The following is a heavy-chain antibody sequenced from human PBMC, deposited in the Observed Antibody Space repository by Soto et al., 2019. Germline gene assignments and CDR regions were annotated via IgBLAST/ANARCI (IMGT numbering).Heavy chain of an antibody. CDR1: GYTLTSYY. Sequence: ASVKVSCKASGYTLTSYYMHWVRQAPGQGLEWMGIINPSGGSTSYAQKFQGRVTMTRDTSTSTVYMELSSLRSEDTAVYYCARVRDVGTYYYDSSGYLEGSFDPWGQGTLVTVSS. V-gene: IGHV1-46*01. CDR3: ARVRDVGTYYYDSSGYLEGSFDP. CDR2: INPSGGST. D-gene: IGHD3-22*01. J-gene: IGHJ5*02.